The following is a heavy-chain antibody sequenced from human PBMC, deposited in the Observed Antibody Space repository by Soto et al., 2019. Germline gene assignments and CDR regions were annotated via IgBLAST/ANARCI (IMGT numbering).Heavy chain of an antibody. CDR1: GGSISSSNW. Sequence: QVQLQESGPGPVKPSGTLSLTCAVSGGSISSSNWWRWVRQPPGKGLEWIGEIYHSGSTNYNPSLKSRATISVDKSKTQFSLKLSSATAADTAVYYCARGESYCISTSCYIWNTPRHYGMDVWGQGTTVTVSS. V-gene: IGHV4-4*02. J-gene: IGHJ6*02. CDR2: IYHSGST. D-gene: IGHD2-2*02. CDR3: ARGESYCISTSCYIWNTPRHYGMDV.